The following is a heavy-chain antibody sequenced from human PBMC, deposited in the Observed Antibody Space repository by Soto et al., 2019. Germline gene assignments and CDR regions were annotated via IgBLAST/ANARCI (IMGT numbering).Heavy chain of an antibody. D-gene: IGHD3-10*01. Sequence: QVQLQQWGAGLLKPSETLSLTCAVYGGSFSGYYWSWIRQPPGKGLEWIGEINHSGSTNYNPSLKSRVTISVDTSKNQFSLKLSSVTAADTAVYYCARGRGSGRYYYGMDVWGQGTTVTVSS. CDR3: ARGRGSGRYYYGMDV. J-gene: IGHJ6*02. V-gene: IGHV4-34*01. CDR1: GGSFSGYY. CDR2: INHSGST.